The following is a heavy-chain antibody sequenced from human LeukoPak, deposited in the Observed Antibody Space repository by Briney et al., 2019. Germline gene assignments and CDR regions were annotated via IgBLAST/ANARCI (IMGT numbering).Heavy chain of an antibody. CDR1: GFSFSGYW. Sequence: GGSLRLSCAASGFSFSGYWMTWVRQAPGRGLEWVANIKQDGSETSYVTSVRGRFTISRDNAKNSLYLQMNNLRVEDTAVYFCAREEVKSFDNWGQGTLVTVSS. J-gene: IGHJ4*02. CDR3: AREEVKSFDN. CDR2: IKQDGSET. V-gene: IGHV3-7*03.